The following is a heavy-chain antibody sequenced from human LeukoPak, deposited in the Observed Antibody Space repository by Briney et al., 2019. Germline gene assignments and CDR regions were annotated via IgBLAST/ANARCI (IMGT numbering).Heavy chain of an antibody. CDR3: ARGGYSGSYYRFS. Sequence: PGGSLRLSCAASGFRFSDYWMHWVRQGPGKGPEWLSRTSKDGSDTFYADAAKGRFTAFRDNAKNTVYLQVTNVRPEDTAVYYCARGGYSGSYYRFSWGQGTLVTVAS. D-gene: IGHD6-25*01. V-gene: IGHV3-74*01. J-gene: IGHJ4*02. CDR1: GFRFSDYW. CDR2: TSKDGSDT.